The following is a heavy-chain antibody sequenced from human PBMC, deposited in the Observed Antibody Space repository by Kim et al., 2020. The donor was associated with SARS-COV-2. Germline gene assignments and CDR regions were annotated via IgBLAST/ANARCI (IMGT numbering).Heavy chain of an antibody. J-gene: IGHJ4*02. CDR2: INHSGST. D-gene: IGHD2-2*01. Sequence: SETLSLTCAVYGGSFSGYYWSWIRQPPGKGLEWIGEINHSGSTNYNPSLKSRVTISVDTSKNQFSLKLSSVTAADTAVYYCARKGGGNQLIDYWGQGTLVTVSS. CDR1: GGSFSGYY. V-gene: IGHV4-34*01. CDR3: ARKGGGNQLIDY.